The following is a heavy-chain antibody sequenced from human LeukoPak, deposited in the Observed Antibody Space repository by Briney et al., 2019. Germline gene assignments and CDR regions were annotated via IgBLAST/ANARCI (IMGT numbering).Heavy chain of an antibody. CDR1: GGSVSNYY. Sequence: PSETLSLTCSVSGGSVSNYYWSWIGQPPGKGLEWIGYVYYTGSTNYNPSLKSRVTMFEDKSKNQFSLRLYSVTVADTAVYYCARHFAYSSSSYFDYWGQGSLVTVSS. CDR2: VYYTGST. D-gene: IGHD6-6*01. J-gene: IGHJ4*02. CDR3: ARHFAYSSSSYFDY. V-gene: IGHV4-59*08.